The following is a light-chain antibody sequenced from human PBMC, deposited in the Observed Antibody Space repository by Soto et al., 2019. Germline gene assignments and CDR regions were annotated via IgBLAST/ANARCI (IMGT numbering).Light chain of an antibody. J-gene: IGLJ3*02. V-gene: IGLV2-11*01. Sequence: QSALTQPHSVSGSPGQSVTISCTGTNSDVGRYNSVSWYQQLPGNAPQLIISAVRQRPSGVPDRFSGSKSGNTASLTISGLQTDDEADYFCFSYTANDNGVFGGGTKLTVL. CDR3: FSYTANDNGV. CDR1: NSDVGRYNS. CDR2: AVR.